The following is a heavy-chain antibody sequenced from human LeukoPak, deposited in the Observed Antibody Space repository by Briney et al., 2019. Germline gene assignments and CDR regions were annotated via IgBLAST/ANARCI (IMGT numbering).Heavy chain of an antibody. CDR3: ARGGTTFEK. CDR1: GFTFSRYG. CDR2: IRYDGSNK. V-gene: IGHV3-30*02. D-gene: IGHD2/OR15-2a*01. J-gene: IGHJ4*02. Sequence: GGSLRLSCAASGFTFSRYGLYWVRQAPGKGLEWVAFIRYDGSNKYYADSAKGRFTISRDNSKNTLYLQMNSLRAEDTAVYYCARGGTTFEKWGQGTLVTVSS.